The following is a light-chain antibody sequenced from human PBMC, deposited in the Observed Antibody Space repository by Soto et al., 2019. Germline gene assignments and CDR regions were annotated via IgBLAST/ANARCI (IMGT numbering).Light chain of an antibody. CDR2: YTS. CDR3: HQHTNWPRSFT. V-gene: IGKV3-11*01. Sequence: EIVLTQSPATLSLSPGERATLSCRASQSVSSYFAWYQQKPGEPPRLLIDYTSKRATGIPARFSGSGSGTEFTLTITSIGPEDVAFDPCHQHTNWPRSFTFGPGTKVEIK. CDR1: QSVSSY. J-gene: IGKJ3*01.